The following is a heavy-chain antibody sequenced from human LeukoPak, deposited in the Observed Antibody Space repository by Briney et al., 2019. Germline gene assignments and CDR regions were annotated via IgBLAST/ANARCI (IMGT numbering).Heavy chain of an antibody. CDR1: GGTFSSYA. V-gene: IGHV1-69*05. J-gene: IGHJ5*02. CDR3: ARTQWELLNWFDP. CDR2: IIPIFGTA. D-gene: IGHD1-26*01. Sequence: GASVKVSCKAPGGTFSSYAISWVRQAPGQGLEWMGRIIPIFGTANYAQKFQGRVTITTDESTSTAYMELSSLRSEDTAVYYCARTQWELLNWFDPWGQGTLVTVSS.